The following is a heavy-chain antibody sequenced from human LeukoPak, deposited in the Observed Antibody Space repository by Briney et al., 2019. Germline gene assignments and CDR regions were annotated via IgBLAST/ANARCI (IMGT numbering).Heavy chain of an antibody. J-gene: IGHJ4*02. CDR2: TWFDGSNE. Sequence: GGSLRLSCAASGFSFSNYGIHWVRQAPGKGLAWVAVTWFDGSNEYSGDAVKGRFTISRDNSKNTLYLQMNSLRAEDTTVYYCARDGGGGYFDYWGQGTLVTVSS. CDR1: GFSFSNYG. CDR3: ARDGGGGYFDY. D-gene: IGHD3-16*01. V-gene: IGHV3-33*01.